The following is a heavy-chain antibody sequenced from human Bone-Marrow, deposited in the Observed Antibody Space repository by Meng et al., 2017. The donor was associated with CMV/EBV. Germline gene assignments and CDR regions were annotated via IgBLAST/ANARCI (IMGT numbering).Heavy chain of an antibody. CDR3: AKMADYGDYGIN. V-gene: IGHV3-53*01. Sequence: GESLKISCAASGFTVSSNYMSWVRQAPGKGLEWVSVIYSGGSTYYADSVKGRFTISRDNSKNSLYLQMNSLRAEDTAVYYCAKMADYGDYGINWGQGTLVTVSS. D-gene: IGHD4-17*01. CDR2: IYSGGST. CDR1: GFTVSSNY. J-gene: IGHJ4*02.